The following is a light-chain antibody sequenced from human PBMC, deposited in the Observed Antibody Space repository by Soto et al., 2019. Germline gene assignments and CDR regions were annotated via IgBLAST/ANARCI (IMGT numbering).Light chain of an antibody. J-gene: IGKJ1*01. CDR1: QTLLHSNGYNY. V-gene: IGKV2-28*01. CDR3: MQALQTPWA. Sequence: DIVLTQSPLSLAVTPGEPASVSCRSSQTLLHSNGYNYLDWYLQKPGQSPQLLIYLGSNRASGVPDRFSGSGSGTYFTLKISRVEPEDVGVYYCMQALQTPWAFGQGTKVEIK. CDR2: LGS.